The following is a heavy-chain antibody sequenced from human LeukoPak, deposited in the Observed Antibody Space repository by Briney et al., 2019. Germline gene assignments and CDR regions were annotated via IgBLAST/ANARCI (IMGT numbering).Heavy chain of an antibody. CDR2: SNCYGNST. Sequence: PGGSLRLCCASSGFTCGDYGMSGVLRAPGKGGQGGSDSNCYGNSTSYADSVKGRVTISRGNSKNSLYLQMDSLRTEDTALYYCVRDSPYYDSSRLXXXDYXXXXTXVNV. V-gene: IGHV3-20*04. J-gene: IGHJ4*02. CDR1: GFTCGDYG. CDR3: VRDSPYYDSSRLXXXDY. D-gene: IGHD3-22*01.